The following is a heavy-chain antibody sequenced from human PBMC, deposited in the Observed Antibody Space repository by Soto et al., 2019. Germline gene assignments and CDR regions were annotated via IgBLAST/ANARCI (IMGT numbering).Heavy chain of an antibody. CDR1: GFTFSSCA. J-gene: IGHJ4*02. V-gene: IGHV3-23*01. Sequence: GGSLRLSCAASGFTFSSCAMGWVRQAPGKGLEWVSDIIDSGGSTYYADSVKGRFTISRDNAKSTLYLQMSSLTVEDTAVFYCARPLTTGWELLIRAYWGQGSLVTVSS. CDR3: ARPLTTGWELLIRAY. CDR2: IIDSGGST. D-gene: IGHD1-1*01.